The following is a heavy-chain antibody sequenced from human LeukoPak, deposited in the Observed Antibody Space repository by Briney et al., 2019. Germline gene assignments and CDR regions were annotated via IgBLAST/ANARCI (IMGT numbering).Heavy chain of an antibody. CDR2: IKSKANGGAT. CDR1: GFNFRSAW. V-gene: IGHV3-15*01. Sequence: GGSLRLSCAASGFNFRSAWMTWVRQAPGKGLEWVGRIKSKANGGATDYAAPMQGRFTISRDDSKNTLYLQMNSLKIEDTAVYYCTNYTAWGQGTLVTVSS. J-gene: IGHJ4*02. D-gene: IGHD2-2*02. CDR3: TNYTA.